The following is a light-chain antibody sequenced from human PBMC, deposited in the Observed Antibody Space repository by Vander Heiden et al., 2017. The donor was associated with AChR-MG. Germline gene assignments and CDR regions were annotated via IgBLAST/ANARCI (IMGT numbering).Light chain of an antibody. CDR1: QIISSW. Sequence: DIQMTQSPSTLYASVGDRVTITCRASQIISSWLAWYQQKPGKAPKLLIFDTSSLESGVPSRFSGRGTGTEFTLTISSLQPDDFATYYCQQYNSYSWTFGQGTKVEIK. J-gene: IGKJ1*01. V-gene: IGKV1-5*01. CDR2: DTS. CDR3: QQYNSYSWT.